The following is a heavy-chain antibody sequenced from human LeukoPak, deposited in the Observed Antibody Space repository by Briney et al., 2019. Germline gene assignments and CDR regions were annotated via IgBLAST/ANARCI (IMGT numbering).Heavy chain of an antibody. D-gene: IGHD4-17*01. V-gene: IGHV1-18*01. J-gene: IGHJ4*02. CDR1: GYTFTSYG. Sequence: GASVKVSCKASGYTFTSYGISWVRQAPGQGLEWMGWISDYNGNTNYAQKLQGRVTMTTDTSTSTAYMELRSLRSDDTAVYYCARDNDYGDSILTFDYWGQGTLVTVSS. CDR3: ARDNDYGDSILTFDY. CDR2: ISDYNGNT.